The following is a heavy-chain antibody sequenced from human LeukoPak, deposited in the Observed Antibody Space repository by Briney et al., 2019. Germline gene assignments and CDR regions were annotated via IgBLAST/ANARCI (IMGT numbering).Heavy chain of an antibody. D-gene: IGHD5-12*01. CDR2: ISYDGSNK. CDR1: GFTFSSYA. V-gene: IGHV3-30-3*01. J-gene: IGHJ6*02. CDR3: ARDLPQFSGYDPIYYYGMDV. Sequence: GGSLRLSCAASGFTFSSYAMHWVRQAPGKGLEWVAVISYDGSNKYYADSVKGRFTISRDNSKNTLYLQMNSLRAEDTAVYYCARDLPQFSGYDPIYYYGMDVWGQGTTVTVSS.